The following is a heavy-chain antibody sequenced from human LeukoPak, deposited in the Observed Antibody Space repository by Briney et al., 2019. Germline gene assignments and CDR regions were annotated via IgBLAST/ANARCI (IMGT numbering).Heavy chain of an antibody. Sequence: PSETLSLTCSVSGGSISSHYWNWIRQPPGKGLEWIGYIYYSGSTNSSPSLKSRVTISVDTSKNQISLMLSPVTAADTAVYYCARRSRGSYEVDYWGQGTLVTVSS. CDR1: GGSISSHY. D-gene: IGHD1-26*01. CDR3: ARRSRGSYEVDY. CDR2: IYYSGST. V-gene: IGHV4-59*11. J-gene: IGHJ4*02.